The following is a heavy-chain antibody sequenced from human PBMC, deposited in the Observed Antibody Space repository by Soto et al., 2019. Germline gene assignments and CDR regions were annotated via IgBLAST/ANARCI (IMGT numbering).Heavy chain of an antibody. J-gene: IGHJ3*01. Sequence: QDQLVQSGAEVKKPEASVKVSCKASVFTSSGISWVRQAPGQRLEWMGWISTHNGNTIYAQKFQGRVIMTMDTSTTTVYMELRSPRPDDTAVYLCAREGILGLFDAYDLWGQGTMVTVSS. CDR3: AREGILGLFDAYDL. CDR2: ISTHNGNT. CDR1: VFTSSG. V-gene: IGHV1-18*04. D-gene: IGHD3-3*01.